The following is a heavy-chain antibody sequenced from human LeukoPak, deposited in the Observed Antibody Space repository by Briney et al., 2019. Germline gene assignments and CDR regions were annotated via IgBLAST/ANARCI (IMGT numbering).Heavy chain of an antibody. CDR3: TTVYDYGDYYFDY. D-gene: IGHD4-17*01. J-gene: IGHJ4*02. Sequence: GGSLRLSCAASGFTFSNAWMSWVRQAPGKGLEWVGRIKSKTDGGTTDYAAPVKGRFTISRDDSKNTQYLQMNSLKTEDTAVYYCTTVYDYGDYYFDYWGQGTLVTVSS. V-gene: IGHV3-15*01. CDR1: GFTFSNAW. CDR2: IKSKTDGGTT.